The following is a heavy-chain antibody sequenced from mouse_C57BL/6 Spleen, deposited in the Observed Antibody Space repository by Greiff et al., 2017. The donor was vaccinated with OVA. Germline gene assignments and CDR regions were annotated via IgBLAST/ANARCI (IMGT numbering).Heavy chain of an antibody. CDR2: IYPRDGST. D-gene: IGHD2-4*01. V-gene: IGHV1-85*01. J-gene: IGHJ1*03. CDR1: GYTFTSYD. CDR3: ARSEGYDYDWYFDV. Sequence: LQQSGPELVKPGASVKLSCKASGYTFTSYDINWVKQRPGQGLEWIGWIYPRDGSTKYNEKFKGKATLTVDTSSSTAYMELHSLTSEDSAVYFCARSEGYDYDWYFDVWGTGTTVTVSS.